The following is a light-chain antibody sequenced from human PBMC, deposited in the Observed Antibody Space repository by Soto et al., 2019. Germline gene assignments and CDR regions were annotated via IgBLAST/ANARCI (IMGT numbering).Light chain of an antibody. CDR2: EVN. J-gene: IGLJ1*01. V-gene: IGLV2-14*01. CDR1: SSDVGGYNY. Sequence: QSALTQPASVSGSPGQSITISCTGTSSDVGGYNYVSWYQQHPGKAPKLMIYEVNNRPSGVSNRFSGSKSGNTASLTISGLQAEDEADYYCSSYISSRAYVFGIGTKVTVL. CDR3: SSYISSRAYV.